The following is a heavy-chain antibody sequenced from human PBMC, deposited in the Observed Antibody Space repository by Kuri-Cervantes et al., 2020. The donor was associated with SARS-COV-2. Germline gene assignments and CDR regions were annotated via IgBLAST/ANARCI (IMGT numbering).Heavy chain of an antibody. Sequence: GGSLRLSCAASGLTFSNARMSWVRQAPGKGLEWVAVISYDGSNKYYADSVKGRFTISRDNSKNTLYLQMNSLRAEDTAVYYCASTDTAPSQYMDVWGKGTTVTVSS. CDR3: ASTDTAPSQYMDV. V-gene: IGHV3-30*03. D-gene: IGHD5-18*01. CDR2: ISYDGSNK. J-gene: IGHJ6*03. CDR1: GLTFSNAR.